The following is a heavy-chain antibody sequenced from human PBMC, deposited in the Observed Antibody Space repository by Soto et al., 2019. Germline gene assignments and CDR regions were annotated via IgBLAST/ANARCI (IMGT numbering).Heavy chain of an antibody. J-gene: IGHJ4*02. Sequence: PGGSLRLSCAASRFTYSSYGMHWVRQAPGKGLAWVAVISYDGSNKYYADSVKGRFTISRDNSKNTLYLQMNSQRAQDTAVYYFGKPEWLLWRSSHFDYWGQGTLVTGSS. CDR2: ISYDGSNK. V-gene: IGHV3-30*18. CDR1: RFTYSSYG. D-gene: IGHD3-3*01. CDR3: GKPEWLLWRSSHFDY.